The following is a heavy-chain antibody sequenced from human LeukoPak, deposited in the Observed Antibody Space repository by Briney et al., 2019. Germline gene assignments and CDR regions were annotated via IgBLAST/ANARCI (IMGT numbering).Heavy chain of an antibody. J-gene: IGHJ4*02. CDR2: ISGSGDST. D-gene: IGHD1-26*01. Sequence: GGSLRLSCAASGFTFSSYSMNWVRQAPGKGLECVSTISGSGDSTYYTDSVKGRFTISRDSSKNTLYLQMNSLRVEDTAVYYCAKGREAYSGSYTPFGSWGQGILVTVSS. CDR1: GFTFSSYS. V-gene: IGHV3-23*01. CDR3: AKGREAYSGSYTPFGS.